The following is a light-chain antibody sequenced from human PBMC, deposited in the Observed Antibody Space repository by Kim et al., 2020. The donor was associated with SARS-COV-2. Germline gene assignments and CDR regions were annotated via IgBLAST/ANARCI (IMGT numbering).Light chain of an antibody. J-gene: IGKJ2*01. CDR3: QQRSNWPPNT. Sequence: LAPGERATRSCRASQGDSSYLAWYQQKPGQAPRLLINDASNRATGIPARCSGSGSGTDFTLTISSLEPEDFAVYYCQQRSNWPPNTFGQGTKLEI. V-gene: IGKV3-11*01. CDR2: DAS. CDR1: QGDSSY.